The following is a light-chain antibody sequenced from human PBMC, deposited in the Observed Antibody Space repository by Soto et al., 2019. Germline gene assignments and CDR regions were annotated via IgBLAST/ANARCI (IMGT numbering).Light chain of an antibody. V-gene: IGLV3-21*02. CDR1: NIGGIS. Sequence: SYELTQPPSGSVAPGQTARITCGGNNIGGISVHWYQHKPGQAPLLAVYDDSDRPSGIPERFSGSNSVNTATLTISRVAAGDEADYYCQVWESGRGVFGSGTKVTVL. J-gene: IGLJ1*01. CDR2: DDS. CDR3: QVWESGRGV.